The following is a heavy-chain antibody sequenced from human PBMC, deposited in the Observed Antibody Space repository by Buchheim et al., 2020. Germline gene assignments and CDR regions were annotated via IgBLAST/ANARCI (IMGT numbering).Heavy chain of an antibody. CDR3: ARVTSDSSGYYYLAWNWYFDL. Sequence: QVQLVESGGGVVQPGRSLRLSCAASGFTFSSYAMHWVRQAPGKGLEWVAVISYDGSNKYYADSVKGRFTISRDNSKNTLYLQMNSLRAEDTAVYYCARVTSDSSGYYYLAWNWYFDLWGRGTL. CDR2: ISYDGSNK. CDR1: GFTFSSYA. V-gene: IGHV3-30-3*01. J-gene: IGHJ2*01. D-gene: IGHD3-22*01.